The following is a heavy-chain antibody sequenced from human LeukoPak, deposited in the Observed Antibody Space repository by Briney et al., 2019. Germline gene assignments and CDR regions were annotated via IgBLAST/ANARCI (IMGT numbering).Heavy chain of an antibody. CDR1: GFTFSSYS. CDR3: ARDGGYSYGANYHYYMDV. V-gene: IGHV3-48*01. CDR2: ISSSSSTI. J-gene: IGHJ6*03. D-gene: IGHD5-18*01. Sequence: GGSLRLSCAASGFTFSSYSMNWVRQAPGKGLEWVSYISSSSSTIYYADSVKGRFTISRDNAKNSLYLQMNSLRAEDTAVYYCARDGGYSYGANYHYYMDVWGKGTTVTVSS.